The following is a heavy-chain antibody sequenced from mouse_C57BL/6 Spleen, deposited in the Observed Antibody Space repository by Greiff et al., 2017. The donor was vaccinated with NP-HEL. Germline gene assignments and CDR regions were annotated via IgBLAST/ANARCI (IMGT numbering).Heavy chain of an antibody. CDR3: ARSSRHYYAMDY. J-gene: IGHJ4*01. CDR1: GYTFTDYY. D-gene: IGHD1-2*01. V-gene: IGHV1-75*01. CDR2: IFPGSGST. Sequence: QVQLQQSGPELVKPGASVKISCKASGYTFTDYYINWVKQRPGQGLEWIGWIFPGSGSTYYNEKFKGKATLTVDKSSSTAYILLSSLTSEDSAVYFCARSSRHYYAMDYWGQGTSVTVSS.